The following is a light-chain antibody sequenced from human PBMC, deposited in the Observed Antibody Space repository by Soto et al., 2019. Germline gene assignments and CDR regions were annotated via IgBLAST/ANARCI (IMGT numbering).Light chain of an antibody. CDR3: HQYGSSSWT. CDR2: GGS. V-gene: IGKV3-20*01. J-gene: IGKJ1*01. CDR1: QSVSSSY. Sequence: EIVLRHSPGTLALSPGERATLSGRASQSVSSSYLAWYKQKHGQAPRLLIYGGSSRATGIPDRFSGSGSGTDFTLTISRLEPEDFAVYYCHQYGSSSWTFGQGTKVDIK.